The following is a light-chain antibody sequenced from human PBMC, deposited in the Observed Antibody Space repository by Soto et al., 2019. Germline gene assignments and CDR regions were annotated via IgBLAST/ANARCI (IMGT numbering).Light chain of an antibody. CDR3: MQALPTLT. V-gene: IGKV2-28*01. CDR1: QSLLHSNGYNY. J-gene: IGKJ2*01. Sequence: DIVMTQSPLSLPVTPGEPASISCRSSQSLLHSNGYNYLDWYLQKPGQSPQLLIYLGSNRSSGVPDRFSGSGSGTDFTLKSSRVEAEDVGVYYCMQALPTLTFGQGTKLEIK. CDR2: LGS.